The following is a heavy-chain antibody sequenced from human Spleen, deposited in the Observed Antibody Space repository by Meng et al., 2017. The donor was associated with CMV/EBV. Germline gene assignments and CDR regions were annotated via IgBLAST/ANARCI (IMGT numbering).Heavy chain of an antibody. Sequence: SETLSLTCAVSGGSVSSSNWWNWVRQLPGKGLEWIGEIYHNGTTNYNPSLRSRVTMSIDKSKNHFSLRLSSVTAADTAVYYCSRGGGKYPFDYWGQGTLVTVSS. CDR1: GGSVSSSNW. V-gene: IGHV4-4*02. J-gene: IGHJ4*02. CDR2: IYHNGTT. D-gene: IGHD3-16*01. CDR3: SRGGGKYPFDY.